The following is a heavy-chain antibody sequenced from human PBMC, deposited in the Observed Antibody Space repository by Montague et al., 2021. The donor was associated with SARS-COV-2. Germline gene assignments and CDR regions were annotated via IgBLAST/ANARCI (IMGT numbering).Heavy chain of an antibody. CDR1: GDSVSSQSAA. V-gene: IGHV6-1*01. CDR2: TYYRSQWYE. CDR3: ARGAYHDLYYYYHGMDV. Sequence: CAISGDSVSSQSAAWNWIRQSPSIGLEWLGRTYYRSQWYEDYAVSVKGRITIKPDTSKNQFSLHLESVSPDDTALYYCARGAYHDLYYYYHGMDVWGRGTTVSVSS. J-gene: IGHJ6*02. D-gene: IGHD2-2*01.